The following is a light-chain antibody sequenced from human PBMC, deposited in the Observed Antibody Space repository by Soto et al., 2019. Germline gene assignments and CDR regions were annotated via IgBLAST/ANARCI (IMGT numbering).Light chain of an antibody. CDR1: QSVSSY. J-gene: IGKJ2*01. V-gene: IGKV3-11*01. CDR2: DAS. Sequence: PGERATLSCRASQSVSSYLAWYQQKPGQAPRLLIYDASNRATGIPARFSGSGSGTDFTLTISSLEPEDCAVYYCQQRSNWPPYTFGQGTKLEIK. CDR3: QQRSNWPPYT.